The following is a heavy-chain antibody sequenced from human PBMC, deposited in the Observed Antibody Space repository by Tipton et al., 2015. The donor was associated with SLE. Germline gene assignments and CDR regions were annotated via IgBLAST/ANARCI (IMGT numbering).Heavy chain of an antibody. CDR3: ARLKGRLELPGYHYYMDV. J-gene: IGHJ6*03. CDR1: GVSISTSRYY. V-gene: IGHV4-39*01. CDR2: IYHSGST. D-gene: IGHD1-7*01. Sequence: TLSLTCSVSGVSISTSRYYWGWIRQPPGKGLEWIGTIYHSGSTYYNPSLKSRVTISVDTSKNQFSLKLRSVTAADTAVYYCARLKGRLELPGYHYYMDVWGKGTTVTVSS.